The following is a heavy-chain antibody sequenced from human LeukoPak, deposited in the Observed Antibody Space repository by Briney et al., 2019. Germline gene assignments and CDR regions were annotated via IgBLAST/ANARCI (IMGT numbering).Heavy chain of an antibody. CDR1: GYTLTELS. V-gene: IGHV1-24*01. CDR2: FDPEDGET. Sequence: ASVKVSCKVSGYTLTELSMHWVRQAPGKGLEWMGGFDPEDGETIYAQKFQGRVTMTEDTSTDTAYMELSSLRSEDTAVYYCATAYYYDSSGYYRKGAFDIWGQGTMVTVSS. CDR3: ATAYYYDSSGYYRKGAFDI. D-gene: IGHD3-22*01. J-gene: IGHJ3*02.